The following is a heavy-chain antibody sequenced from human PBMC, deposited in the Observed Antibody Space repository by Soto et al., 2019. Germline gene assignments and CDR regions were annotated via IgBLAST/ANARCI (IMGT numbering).Heavy chain of an antibody. CDR1: GFSLSTSGVG. Sequence: SGPTLVNPTQTLTLTCTFSGFSLSTSGVGVGWIRQPPGKALEWLALIYWDDDKRYSPSLKSRLTITKDTSKNQVVLTMNNMDPVDTATYYCAHRRSGYDYSWAWFDPWGQGTLVTVSS. CDR2: IYWDDDK. D-gene: IGHD5-12*01. V-gene: IGHV2-5*02. CDR3: AHRRSGYDYSWAWFDP. J-gene: IGHJ5*02.